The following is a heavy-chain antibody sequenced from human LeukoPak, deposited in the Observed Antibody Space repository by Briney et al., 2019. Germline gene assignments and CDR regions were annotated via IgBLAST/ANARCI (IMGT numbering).Heavy chain of an antibody. CDR2: INPNSGGT. CDR3: AREDRFGVII. CDR1: GYTFTGDY. J-gene: IGHJ4*02. V-gene: IGHV1-2*02. D-gene: IGHD3-3*01. Sequence: ASVKVSCKASGYTFTGDYMHWVRQAPGQALEWMGWINPNSGGTKYGQRFQGRVTMTRDTSISTAYMELSRLRSDDTAVYYCAREDRFGVIIWGQGTLVTVSS.